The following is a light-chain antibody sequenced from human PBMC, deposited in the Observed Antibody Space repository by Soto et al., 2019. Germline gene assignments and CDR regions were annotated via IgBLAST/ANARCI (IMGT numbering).Light chain of an antibody. J-gene: IGLJ1*01. CDR2: DVN. Sequence: QSVLTQPASGSGSPGQSIAISCTGTSSDVGGYNYVSWYQQHPGKAPKLMIYDVNNRPSGVSNRFSGSKSGNTASLTISGLQAEDEADYYCCSYTTSSTCVFGTGTKVTVL. CDR3: CSYTTSSTCV. CDR1: SSDVGGYNY. V-gene: IGLV2-14*03.